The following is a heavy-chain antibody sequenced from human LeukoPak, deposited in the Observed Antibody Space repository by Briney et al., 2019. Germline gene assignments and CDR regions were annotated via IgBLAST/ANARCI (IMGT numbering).Heavy chain of an antibody. CDR1: GFTFSGYS. CDR2: ISSSSTTT. CDR3: ARDRGYYDNLDAFDI. D-gene: IGHD3-22*01. J-gene: IGHJ3*02. V-gene: IGHV3-48*01. Sequence: PGGSLRLSCAASGFTFSGYSMNWVRQAPGKGLEWVSYISSSSTTTYYADSVKGRFTISRDNAKNSLCLQMNSLRAEDTAVYYCARDRGYYDNLDAFDIWGQGTMVTVSS.